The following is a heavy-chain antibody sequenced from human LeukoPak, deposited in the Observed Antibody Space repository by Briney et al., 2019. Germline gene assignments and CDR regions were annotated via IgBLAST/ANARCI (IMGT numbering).Heavy chain of an antibody. V-gene: IGHV3-23*01. CDR2: ISGSGDNT. J-gene: IGHJ4*02. D-gene: IGHD2-15*01. CDR1: GFTFSSYA. CDR3: AKSLKGWILARSYYFDY. Sequence: PGGSLRLSCAASGFTFSSYAMSWVRQAPGKGLEWVSGISGSGDNTYYVDSVKGRFTISRDNSKNTLYLQMNSLRAEDTAVYYCAKSLKGWILARSYYFDYWGQGTLVTVSS.